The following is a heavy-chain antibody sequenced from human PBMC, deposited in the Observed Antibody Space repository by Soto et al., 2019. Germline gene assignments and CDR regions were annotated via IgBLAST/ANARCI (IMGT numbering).Heavy chain of an antibody. Sequence: QVQLVESGGGVVQPGRSLRLSCAASGFTFSSYGMHWVRQAPGKGLEWVAVIWYDGSNKYYADSVKGRFTISRDNSKNTLYLQMNSLRAEDTAVYYCAREGENRAVAGDDRYYYYYGMDVW. CDR1: GFTFSSYG. CDR3: AREGENRAVAGDDRYYYYYGMDV. J-gene: IGHJ6*01. D-gene: IGHD6-19*01. CDR2: IWYDGSNK. V-gene: IGHV3-33*01.